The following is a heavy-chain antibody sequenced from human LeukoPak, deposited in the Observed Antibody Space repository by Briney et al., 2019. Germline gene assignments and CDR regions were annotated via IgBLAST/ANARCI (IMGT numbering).Heavy chain of an antibody. CDR2: INPNSGGT. D-gene: IGHD2-2*03. Sequence: ASVNVSCKPSGYTFTGYYMHWVRQAPGQGLEWMGWINPNSGGTNYAQTFQGRVTMTRDTSISTAYMELSRLRSDDTAVYYCARAGGYCSSTSCWGPIDYWGQGTLVTVSS. J-gene: IGHJ4*02. CDR3: ARAGGYCSSTSCWGPIDY. V-gene: IGHV1-2*02. CDR1: GYTFTGYY.